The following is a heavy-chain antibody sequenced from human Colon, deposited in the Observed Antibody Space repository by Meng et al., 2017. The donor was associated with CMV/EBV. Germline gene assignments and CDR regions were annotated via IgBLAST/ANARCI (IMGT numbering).Heavy chain of an antibody. CDR3: ARDAPPRSGYNDY. J-gene: IGHJ4*02. CDR1: GDSISSGYHY. CDR2: IYYSGTT. V-gene: IGHV4-30-4*01. Sequence: LSCTVSGDSISSGYHYWSWIRQAPGKGLEWIGYIYYSGTTSYNPSLQSRVTISVDTSKNQFSLKLASVTAADTAVYYCARDAPPRSGYNDYWGQGTQVTVSS. D-gene: IGHD3-22*01.